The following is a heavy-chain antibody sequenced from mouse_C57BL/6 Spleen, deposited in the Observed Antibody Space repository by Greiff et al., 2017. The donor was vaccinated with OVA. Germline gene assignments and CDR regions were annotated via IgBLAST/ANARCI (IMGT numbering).Heavy chain of an antibody. V-gene: IGHV1-15*01. CDR3: TRGDYDGAWFAY. Sequence: VQLQQSGAELVRPGASVTLSCKASGYTFTDYEMHWVKQTPVHGLEWIGAIDPETGGTAYNQKFKGKAILTADKSSSTAYMELRSLTSEDSAVYYGTRGDYDGAWFAYWGQGTLVTVSA. CDR1: GYTFTDYE. D-gene: IGHD2-4*01. CDR2: IDPETGGT. J-gene: IGHJ3*01.